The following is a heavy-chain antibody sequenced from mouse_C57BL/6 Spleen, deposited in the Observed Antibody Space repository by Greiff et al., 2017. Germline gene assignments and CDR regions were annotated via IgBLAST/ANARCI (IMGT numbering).Heavy chain of an antibody. CDR2: IYPGDGDT. J-gene: IGHJ3*01. D-gene: IGHD2-3*01. V-gene: IGHV1-82*01. CDR1: GYAFSSSW. Sequence: VQLQQSGPELVKPGASVKISCKASGYAFSSSWMNWVKQRPGKGLEWIGRIYPGDGDTNYNGKFKGKATLTADKSSSTAYMQLSSLTSEDSAVYFCARSGYSLAYWGQGTLVTVSA. CDR3: ARSGYSLAY.